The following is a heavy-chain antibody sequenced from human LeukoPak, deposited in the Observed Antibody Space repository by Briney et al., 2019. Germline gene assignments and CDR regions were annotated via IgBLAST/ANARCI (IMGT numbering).Heavy chain of an antibody. CDR1: GGSISSSSYY. V-gene: IGHV4-39*01. CDR3: ARHSGTADDPFDY. Sequence: PSETLSLTCTVSGGSISSSSYYWGWIRQPPGKGLEWIGSIYYSGSTYYNPSLKSRVTISVDTSKNQFSLKLSSVTAADTAVYYCARHSGTADDPFDYWGQGTLVTVSS. D-gene: IGHD6-13*01. CDR2: IYYSGST. J-gene: IGHJ4*02.